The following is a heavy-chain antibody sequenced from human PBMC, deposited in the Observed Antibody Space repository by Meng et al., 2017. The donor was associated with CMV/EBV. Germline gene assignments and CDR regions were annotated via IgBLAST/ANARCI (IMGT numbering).Heavy chain of an antibody. V-gene: IGHV1-18*01. CDR1: GYTFTSYG. CDR3: ARVGLSMIVVEPPFDY. Sequence: QVQLVQSGAEVTKPGAPVKASCTASGYTFTSYGISWVRQAPGQGLEWFGWVSAYNGNTNYAQKLQGRVTMTTDTSTSTAYMELRSLRSDDTAVYYCARVGLSMIVVEPPFDYWGQGTLVTVSS. CDR2: VSAYNGNT. D-gene: IGHD3-22*01. J-gene: IGHJ4*02.